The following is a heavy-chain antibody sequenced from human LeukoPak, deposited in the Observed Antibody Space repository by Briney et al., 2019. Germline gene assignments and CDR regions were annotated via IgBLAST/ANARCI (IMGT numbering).Heavy chain of an antibody. CDR3: AKGHDSSGYYFDY. Sequence: GGSLRLSCAASGFTFDDYAMHWVRQAPGKGLEWVSGISWNSGSIGYADSVKGRFTISRDNAKNSLYLQMNSLRAEDTALYYCAKGHDSSGYYFDYWGQGTLVTVSS. CDR2: ISWNSGSI. J-gene: IGHJ4*02. V-gene: IGHV3-9*01. CDR1: GFTFDDYA. D-gene: IGHD3-22*01.